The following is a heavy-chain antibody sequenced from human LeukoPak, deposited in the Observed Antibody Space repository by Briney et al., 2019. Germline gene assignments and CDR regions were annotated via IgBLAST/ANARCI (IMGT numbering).Heavy chain of an antibody. V-gene: IGHV3-21*01. CDR1: GFTFSSYS. J-gene: IGHJ4*02. CDR3: ARDLRGSDAYYFDY. D-gene: IGHD3-10*01. CDR2: ISSSSSYI. Sequence: GGSLRLSCAASGFTFSSYSMNWVRQAPGKGLEWVSSISSSSSYIYYADSVKGRFTISRDNSRNTLYLQMNSLRGEDTAVYYCARDLRGSDAYYFDYWGQGTLVTVSS.